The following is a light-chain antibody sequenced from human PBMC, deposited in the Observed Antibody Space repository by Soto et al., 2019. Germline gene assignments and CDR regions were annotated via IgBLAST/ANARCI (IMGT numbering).Light chain of an antibody. CDR2: STN. CDR1: SSNIGGNA. CDR3: ASWDDSLNGYV. Sequence: QPVLTQPPSASGTPGQRVTISCSGSSSNIGGNAVIWYQQLPGTAPKLLIYSTNQRPSGVPDRFAASKSGASASLTISGLQSEDEADYYCASWDDSLNGYVFGTGTKLTVL. J-gene: IGLJ1*01. V-gene: IGLV1-44*01.